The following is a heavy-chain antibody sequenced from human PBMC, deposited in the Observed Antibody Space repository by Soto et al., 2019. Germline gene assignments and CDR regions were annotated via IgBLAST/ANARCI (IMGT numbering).Heavy chain of an antibody. CDR1: GGTFSRFG. D-gene: IGHD6-19*01. J-gene: IGHJ6*02. Sequence: SVKVSCKASGGTFSRFGISWVRQAPGQGLEWMGGIIPIFGRGDYAPKFRGRVTFTADEVTTTVYMEMSSLSSGDTAVYYCARVAGPDFSHYYGIDVWGQGTTVTVSS. CDR2: IIPIFGRG. CDR3: ARVAGPDFSHYYGIDV. V-gene: IGHV1-69*13.